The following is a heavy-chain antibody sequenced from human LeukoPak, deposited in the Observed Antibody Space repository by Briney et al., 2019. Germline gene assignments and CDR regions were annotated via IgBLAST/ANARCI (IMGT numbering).Heavy chain of an antibody. Sequence: GESLRLSCAASGFTFSLYWLSWVRQAPGKGLEWVSVIYSGGSTYYADSVKGRFTISRDNSKNTLYLQMNSLRAEDTAVYYCARNWAAAMDWFDPWGQGTLVTVSS. CDR3: ARNWAAAMDWFDP. V-gene: IGHV3-53*01. J-gene: IGHJ5*02. D-gene: IGHD6-13*01. CDR1: GFTFSLYW. CDR2: IYSGGST.